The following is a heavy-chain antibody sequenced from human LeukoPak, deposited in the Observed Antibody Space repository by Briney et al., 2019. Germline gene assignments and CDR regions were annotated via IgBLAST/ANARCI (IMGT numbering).Heavy chain of an antibody. CDR3: ARDAAEYPHRSFFDY. CDR1: GGSISSSSYY. J-gene: IGHJ4*02. V-gene: IGHV4-39*07. D-gene: IGHD2/OR15-2a*01. CDR2: IYYSGST. Sequence: KPSETLSLTCTVSGGSISSSSYYWGWIRQPPGKGLEWIGSIYYSGSTYYNPSLKSRVTISVDTSKNQFSLKLSSVTAADTAVYYCARDAAEYPHRSFFDYWGQGTLVTVSS.